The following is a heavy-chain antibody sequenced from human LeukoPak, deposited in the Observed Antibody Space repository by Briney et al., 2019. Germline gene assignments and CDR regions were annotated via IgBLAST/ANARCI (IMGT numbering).Heavy chain of an antibody. Sequence: PGGSLRLSCAASGFTISSYTMSWVRQAPGKGLEWVSAISSSSSYIYYADSVKGRFTISRDISKNILYLQMNSLRAEDTAVYYCARGPPSRDGYRTVGFDPWGQGTLVTVSS. CDR1: GFTISSYT. CDR3: ARGPPSRDGYRTVGFDP. V-gene: IGHV3-21*03. D-gene: IGHD5-24*01. CDR2: ISSSSSYI. J-gene: IGHJ5*02.